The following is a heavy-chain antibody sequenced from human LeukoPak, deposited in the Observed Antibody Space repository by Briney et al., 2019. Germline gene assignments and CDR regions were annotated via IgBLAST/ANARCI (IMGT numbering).Heavy chain of an antibody. CDR2: IYSGGSA. CDR3: ARERPYDPSGYYPFDY. D-gene: IGHD3-22*01. CDR1: AFTVSSNY. V-gene: IGHV3-66*01. J-gene: IGHJ4*02. Sequence: GGALRLSWAAAAFTVSSNYMSWVRQARGDGRGLVVVIYSGGSAYYADSVKGRFTIPRDNSKHTLYLHMNSPAAEATAVYYCARERPYDPSGYYPFDYWGQGTLVIVSS.